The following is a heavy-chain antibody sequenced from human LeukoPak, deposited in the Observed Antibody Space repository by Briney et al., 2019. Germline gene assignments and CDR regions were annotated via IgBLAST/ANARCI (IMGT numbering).Heavy chain of an antibody. CDR1: GYXFTGYY. V-gene: IGHV1-2*02. CDR2: INPNSGDT. J-gene: IGHJ3*02. Sequence: WASVKVSCKASGYXFTGYYIHWVRQAPGQGREWVGWINPNSGDTHHAQNFQGRVTMTRDTSISTASMDLSRLRSDDTAVYYCARAPKNDAYDIWGRGTMVTVSS. CDR3: ARAPKNDAYDI.